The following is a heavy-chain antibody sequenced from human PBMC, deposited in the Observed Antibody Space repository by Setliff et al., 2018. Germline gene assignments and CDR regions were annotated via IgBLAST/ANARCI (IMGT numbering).Heavy chain of an antibody. CDR2: LHTSGST. CDR3: ARDNTMVGATDY. V-gene: IGHV4-61*02. J-gene: IGHJ4*02. D-gene: IGHD1-26*01. Sequence: SETLSLTCAVSGASINSGTYYWSWIRQPAGKGLEWVGRLHTSGSTTYNPSLQSRVTISVDTSKNHFSLNLTSVTAADTAVYFCARDNTMVGATDYWGLGTLVTVSS. CDR1: GASINSGTYY.